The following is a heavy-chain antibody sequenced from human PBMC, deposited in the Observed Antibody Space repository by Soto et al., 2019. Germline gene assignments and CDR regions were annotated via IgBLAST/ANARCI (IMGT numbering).Heavy chain of an antibody. D-gene: IGHD2-15*01. CDR2: IHYSGST. CDR3: ARSSGAGYCSGGSCYSWGGYYYYGMDV. CDR1: GGSISSGGYY. Sequence: SETLSLTCTVSGGSISSGGYYWSWIRQHPGKGLEWIGYIHYSGSTYYNPSLKSRVTISVDTSKNQFSLKLSSVTAADTAVYYCARSSGAGYCSGGSCYSWGGYYYYGMDVWGQGTTVTVSS. V-gene: IGHV4-31*03. J-gene: IGHJ6*02.